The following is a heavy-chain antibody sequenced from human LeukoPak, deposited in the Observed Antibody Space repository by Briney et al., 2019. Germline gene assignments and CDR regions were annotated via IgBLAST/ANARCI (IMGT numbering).Heavy chain of an antibody. CDR2: IYYSGST. Sequence: SQTLSLTCTVSGGSISSYYWSWIRQPPGKGLEWIGYIYYSGSTNYNPSLKSRVTISVDTSKNQFSLKLSSVTAADTAVYYCARAVTTVVIPYWYFDLWGRGTLVTVSS. D-gene: IGHD4-23*01. V-gene: IGHV4-59*01. CDR3: ARAVTTVVIPYWYFDL. CDR1: GGSISSYY. J-gene: IGHJ2*01.